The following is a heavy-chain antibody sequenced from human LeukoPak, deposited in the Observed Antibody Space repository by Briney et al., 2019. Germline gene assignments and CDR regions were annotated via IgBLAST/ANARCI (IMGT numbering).Heavy chain of an antibody. D-gene: IGHD2-2*02. Sequence: SETLSLTCTVSGGSISSYYWSLIRQPPGKGLEWIGYIYYSGSTNYNPSLKSRVTISVDTSKNQFSLKLSSVTAADTAVYYCAGLGYCSSTSCYTDGPYYFDYWGQGTLVTVPS. CDR3: AGLGYCSSTSCYTDGPYYFDY. V-gene: IGHV4-59*01. CDR1: GGSISSYY. J-gene: IGHJ4*02. CDR2: IYYSGST.